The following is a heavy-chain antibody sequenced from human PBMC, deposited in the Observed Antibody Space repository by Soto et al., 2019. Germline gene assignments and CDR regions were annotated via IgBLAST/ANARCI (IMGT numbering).Heavy chain of an antibody. J-gene: IGHJ5*02. CDR3: TRDERTSMTTTSPFDP. V-gene: IGHV1-69*01. Sequence: VQLIQSGAEVKKPGSSVKVSCKASGGTFSSYALSWVRQAPGQGLEWMGGIVPISHISNYSHKFKGRVTISADESTSTAYMELSSLRSEATAVYYCTRDERTSMTTTSPFDPWGQGTLVTVSS. CDR2: IVPISHIS. D-gene: IGHD4-17*01. CDR1: GGTFSSYA.